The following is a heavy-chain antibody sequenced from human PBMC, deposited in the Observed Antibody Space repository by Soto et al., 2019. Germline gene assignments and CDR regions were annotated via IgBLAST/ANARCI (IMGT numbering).Heavy chain of an antibody. J-gene: IGHJ4*02. Sequence: EVQLMETGGGLVQPGGSLRLSCAGSGFTFSRHYMTWVRQAPGKGLEWVAAIKEDGTQKFYVDSVRGRFTISRDNANNSLFLQMSSLRDEDTAVYFCATSMVPYYYDYWGQGTLVTVSS. CDR3: ATSMVPYYYDY. CDR2: IKEDGTQK. D-gene: IGHD2-8*01. V-gene: IGHV3-7*01. CDR1: GFTFSRHY.